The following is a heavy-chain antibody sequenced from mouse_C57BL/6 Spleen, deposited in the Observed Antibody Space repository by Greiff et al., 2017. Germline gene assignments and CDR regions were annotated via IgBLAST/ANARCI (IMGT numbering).Heavy chain of an antibody. J-gene: IGHJ2*01. D-gene: IGHD4-1*01. CDR3: ARKELGHYFDY. V-gene: IGHV1-26*01. CDR1: GYTFTDYY. Sequence: EVKLQQSGPELVKPGASVKISCKASGYTFTDYYMNWVKQSHGKSLEWIGDINPNNGGTSYNQKFKGKATLTVDKSSSTAYMELRSLTSEDSAVYYCARKELGHYFDYWGQGTTLTVSS. CDR2: INPNNGGT.